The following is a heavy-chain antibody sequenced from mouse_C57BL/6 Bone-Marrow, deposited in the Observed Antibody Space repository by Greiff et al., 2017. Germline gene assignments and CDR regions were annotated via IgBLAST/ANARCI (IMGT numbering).Heavy chain of an antibody. CDR2: IDPSDSET. CDR1: GYTFTSYW. CDR3: ARRGHYDYDSWYFDV. Sequence: QVHVKQPGAELVRPGSSVKLSCKASGYTFTSYWMHWVKQRPIQGLEWIGNIDPSDSETHYNQKFKDKATLTVDKSSSTAYMQLSSLTSEDSAVCYCARRGHYDYDSWYFDVWGTGTTVTVSS. J-gene: IGHJ1*03. D-gene: IGHD2-4*01. V-gene: IGHV1-52*01.